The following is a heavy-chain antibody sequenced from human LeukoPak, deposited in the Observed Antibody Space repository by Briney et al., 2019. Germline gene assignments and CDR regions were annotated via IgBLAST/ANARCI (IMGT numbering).Heavy chain of an antibody. CDR1: GYSISSGYY. Sequence: SETLSLTCTVSGYSISSGYYWGWIRQPPGKGLEWIGSIYHSGSTYYNPSLKSRVTISVDTSKNQFSLRLSSVTAADTAVYYCARLRGYCSTNSCYAGTSMADYFDYWGQGTLVTVSS. CDR2: IYHSGST. V-gene: IGHV4-38-2*02. D-gene: IGHD2-2*01. CDR3: ARLRGYCSTNSCYAGTSMADYFDY. J-gene: IGHJ4*02.